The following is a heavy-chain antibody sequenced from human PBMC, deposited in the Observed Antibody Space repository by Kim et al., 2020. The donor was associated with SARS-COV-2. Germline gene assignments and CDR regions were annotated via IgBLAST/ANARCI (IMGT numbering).Heavy chain of an antibody. CDR2: INSDGSRI. J-gene: IGHJ4*02. V-gene: IGHV3-74*01. D-gene: IGHD7-27*01. Sequence: GGSLRLSCAPSGFSISSYWMHWVRQGPGTGLVWVSRINSDGSRIDYADSVKGRFTISRDNAQNTLYLQMRSLRVEDTATYFCVRDLNGDCDYWGQGTLVPVSS. CDR1: GFSISSYW. CDR3: VRDLNGDCDY.